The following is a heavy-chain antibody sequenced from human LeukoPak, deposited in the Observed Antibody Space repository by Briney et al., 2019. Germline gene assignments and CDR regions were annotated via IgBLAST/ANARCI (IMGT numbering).Heavy chain of an antibody. CDR3: ARGTRSYDSSGYLLGDFDY. CDR1: GYTFTSYY. V-gene: IGHV1-46*01. CDR2: INPSGGST. Sequence: ASVKVSCKASGYTFTSYYMHWVRQAPGQGLEWMGIINPSGGSTSYAQKFQGRVTMTRDTSTSTVYMELSSLRSEDTAVYYCARGTRSYDSSGYLLGDFDYWGQGTLVIVSS. D-gene: IGHD3-22*01. J-gene: IGHJ4*02.